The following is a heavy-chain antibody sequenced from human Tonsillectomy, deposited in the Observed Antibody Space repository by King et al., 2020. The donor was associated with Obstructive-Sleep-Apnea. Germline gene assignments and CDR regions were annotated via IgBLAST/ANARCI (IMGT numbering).Heavy chain of an antibody. CDR3: AKTVEEWFVELFGDY. CDR1: GFTFSSYG. CDR2: ISYDGSNK. Sequence: VQLVESGGGVVQPGRSLRLSCAASGFTFSSYGMHWVRQAPGKGLEWVAVISYDGSNKYYADSVKGRFTISRDNSKNTLYLQMNSLRAEDTAVYYCAKTVEEWFVELFGDYWGQGTLVTVSS. J-gene: IGHJ4*02. V-gene: IGHV3-30*18. D-gene: IGHD3-10*01.